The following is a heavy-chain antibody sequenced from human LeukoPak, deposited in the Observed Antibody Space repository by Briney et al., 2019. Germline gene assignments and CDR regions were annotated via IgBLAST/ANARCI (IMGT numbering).Heavy chain of an antibody. CDR2: IKQDGGEK. V-gene: IGHV3-7*03. CDR3: ASRATVTTDRFWFDP. D-gene: IGHD4-11*01. J-gene: IGHJ5*02. CDR1: GCTFSSYW. Sequence: GGSLRLSCTASGCTFSSYWMSWVRQAPGKGLEWVANIKQDGGEKYYVDSVKGRFTISRDNSKNTLYLQMNSLRAEDTAVYYCASRATVTTDRFWFDPWGQGTLVTVSS.